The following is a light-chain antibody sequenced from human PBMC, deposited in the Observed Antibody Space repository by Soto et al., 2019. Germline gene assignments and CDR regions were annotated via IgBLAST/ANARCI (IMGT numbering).Light chain of an antibody. CDR2: GAS. J-gene: IGKJ3*01. CDR1: QSVHNY. Sequence: EIVLTQSPATLSLSPGDRAALSCKASQSVHNYLAWYQQKPGQAPRLLIYGASTRAAGIPARFSGSGSGTDFTLTISSLEPEDFAVYYCQQRSNWPPVITFGPGTNVDIK. CDR3: QQRSNWPPVIT. V-gene: IGKV3-11*01.